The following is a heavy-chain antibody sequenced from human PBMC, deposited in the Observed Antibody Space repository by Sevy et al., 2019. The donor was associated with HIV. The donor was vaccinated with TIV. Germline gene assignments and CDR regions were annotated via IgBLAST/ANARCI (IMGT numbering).Heavy chain of an antibody. D-gene: IGHD5-18*01. V-gene: IGHV3-66*01. CDR2: IHSGDTT. CDR3: AGGKSGYGYALNY. Sequence: GGSLRLSCAASGFTVNSNYMTWVRQAPGKGLEGVSVIHSGDTTYHADSVKDRFTISRDNFKNTLYLHMSSLRAEDTAVYYWAGGKSGYGYALNYWGQGTLVTVSS. J-gene: IGHJ4*02. CDR1: GFTVNSNY.